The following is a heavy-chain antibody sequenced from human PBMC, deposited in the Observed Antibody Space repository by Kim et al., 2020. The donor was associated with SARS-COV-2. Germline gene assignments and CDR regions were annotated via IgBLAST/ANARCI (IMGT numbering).Heavy chain of an antibody. J-gene: IGHJ4*02. D-gene: IGHD3-9*01. CDR3: ARLALLRYFDWSPIDY. Sequence: PSLKGRVTISVDTSKNQFSLKLSSVTAADTAVYYCARLALLRYFDWSPIDYWGQGTLVTVSS. V-gene: IGHV4-39*01.